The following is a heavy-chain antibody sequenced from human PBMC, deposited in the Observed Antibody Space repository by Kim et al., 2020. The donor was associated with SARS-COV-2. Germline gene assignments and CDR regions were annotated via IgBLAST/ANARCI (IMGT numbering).Heavy chain of an antibody. V-gene: IGHV1-18*01. CDR2: ISPYNGNT. D-gene: IGHD5-12*01. CDR3: ARDSIVATGNWFDP. J-gene: IGHJ5*02. Sequence: ASVKVSCKASGYTFTSYGISWVRQAPGQGLEWMGWISPYNGNTNYAQKLQGRVTMTTDTSTSTAYMELRSLRSDDTAMYYCARDSIVATGNWFDPWGQGTLVTVSS. CDR1: GYTFTSYG.